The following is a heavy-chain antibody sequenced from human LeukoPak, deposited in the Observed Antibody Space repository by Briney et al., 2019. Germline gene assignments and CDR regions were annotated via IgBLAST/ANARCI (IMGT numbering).Heavy chain of an antibody. V-gene: IGHV3-48*03. D-gene: IGHD3-22*01. J-gene: IGHJ6*04. CDR3: AELGITMIRGV. Sequence: GGSLRLSCAASGFTFSSYEMNWGRQAPGKGLEWGSYISSSGSTIYYADSVKGRFTISRDNAKNSLYLQMNSLRAEDTAVYYCAELGITMIRGVWGKGTTVTISS. CDR2: ISSSGSTI. CDR1: GFTFSSYE.